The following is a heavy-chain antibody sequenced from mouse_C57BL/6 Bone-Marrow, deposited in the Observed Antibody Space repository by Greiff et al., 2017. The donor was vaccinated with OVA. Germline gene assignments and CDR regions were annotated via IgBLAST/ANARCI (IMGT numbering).Heavy chain of an antibody. Sequence: EVQLVESGPELVKPGASVKIPCKASGYTFTDYNMDWVKQSHGKSLEWIGDINPNNGGTIYNQKFKGKATLTVDKSSSTAYMELRSLTSEDSAVYYCARRGAAVVALLRYFDYWGQGTTLTVSS. J-gene: IGHJ2*01. CDR1: GYTFTDYN. CDR3: ARRGAAVVALLRYFDY. D-gene: IGHD1-1*01. CDR2: INPNNGGT. V-gene: IGHV1-18*01.